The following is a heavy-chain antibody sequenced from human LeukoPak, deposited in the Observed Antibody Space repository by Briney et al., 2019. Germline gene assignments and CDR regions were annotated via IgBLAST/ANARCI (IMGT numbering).Heavy chain of an antibody. CDR2: IYHSGST. CDR1: GGSISSGDYY. CDR3: ARTLGWNYGSYFDY. Sequence: SETLSLTCTVSGGSISSGDYYWSWIRQPPGKGLEWIGYIYHSGSTYYNPSLKSRVTISVDRSKNQFSLKLSSVTAADTAVYYCARTLGWNYGSYFDYWGQGTLVTVSS. D-gene: IGHD1-7*01. J-gene: IGHJ4*02. V-gene: IGHV4-30-4*08.